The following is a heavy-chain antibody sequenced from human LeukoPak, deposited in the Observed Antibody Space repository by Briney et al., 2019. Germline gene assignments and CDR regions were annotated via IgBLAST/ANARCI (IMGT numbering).Heavy chain of an antibody. CDR3: ARRAGDYSHPYDY. CDR1: GFTVSSNS. CDR2: IYSGGST. J-gene: IGHJ4*02. Sequence: GGSLRLSCTVSGFTVSSNSMSWVRQAPGRGLEWVSFIYSGGSTHYSDSVKGRFTISRDNSKNTLYLQMNSLRAEDTAVYYCARRAGDYSHPYDYWGQGTLVTVS. D-gene: IGHD3-22*01. V-gene: IGHV3-53*01.